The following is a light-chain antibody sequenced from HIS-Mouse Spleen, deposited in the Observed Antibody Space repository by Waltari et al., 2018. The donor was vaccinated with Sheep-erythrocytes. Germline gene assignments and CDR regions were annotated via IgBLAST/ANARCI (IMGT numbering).Light chain of an antibody. J-gene: IGKJ1*01. CDR1: QGISSY. Sequence: AIRMTQSPSSLSASTGDRVTITCRASQGISSYLAWYQQKPGKAPKLLIYAASHLQSGVPSRFSGSGSGTDFTLTISCLQSEDFATYYCQQYYSYPPWTFGQGTKVEIK. V-gene: IGKV1-8*01. CDR3: QQYYSYPPWT. CDR2: AAS.